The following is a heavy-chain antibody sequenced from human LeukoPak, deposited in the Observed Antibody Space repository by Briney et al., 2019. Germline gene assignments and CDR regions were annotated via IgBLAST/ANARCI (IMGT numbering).Heavy chain of an antibody. CDR1: GFTVSSNY. V-gene: IGHV3-66*01. J-gene: IGHJ6*02. Sequence: GGSLRLSCAASGFTVSSNYMSWVRQAPGKGLEWVSVIYSGGSTYYADSVKGRFTISRDNSKNTLYLQMNGLRAEDTAVYYRARERPYYDFWSGYYMANGMDVWGQGTTVTVSS. D-gene: IGHD3-3*01. CDR2: IYSGGST. CDR3: ARERPYYDFWSGYYMANGMDV.